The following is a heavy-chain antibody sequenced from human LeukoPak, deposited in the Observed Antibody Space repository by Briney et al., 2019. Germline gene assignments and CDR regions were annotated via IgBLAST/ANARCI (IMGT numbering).Heavy chain of an antibody. V-gene: IGHV3-48*04. D-gene: IGHD6-13*01. J-gene: IGHJ2*01. CDR3: ARAAYSSTWYSRYFDL. CDR1: GFTFSSYW. Sequence: GGSLRLSCAASGFTFSSYWMSWVRQAPGMGLEWVSYISSSGSTIYYADSVKGRFTISRDNAKNSLYLQMNSLRAGDTAVYYCARAAYSSTWYSRYFDLWGRGTLVTVSS. CDR2: ISSSGSTI.